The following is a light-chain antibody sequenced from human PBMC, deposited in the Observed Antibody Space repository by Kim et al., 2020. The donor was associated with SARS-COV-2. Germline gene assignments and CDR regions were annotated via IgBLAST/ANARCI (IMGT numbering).Light chain of an antibody. Sequence: SPGERATLSCRASQSVRSNYLAWYQQRPGHAPRLLIYATSSRATGIPDRFSGSGSGTDFTLTISRLEADDFAVYSCHQYGSSPWTFGQGTKVDIK. CDR1: QSVRSNY. CDR3: HQYGSSPWT. CDR2: ATS. J-gene: IGKJ1*01. V-gene: IGKV3-20*01.